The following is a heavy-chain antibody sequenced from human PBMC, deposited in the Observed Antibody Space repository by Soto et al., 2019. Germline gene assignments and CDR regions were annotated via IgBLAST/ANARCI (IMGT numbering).Heavy chain of an antibody. CDR1: GGSFSGYY. V-gene: IGHV4-34*01. Sequence: SETLSLTCAVYGGSFSGYYWSWIRQPPGKGLEWIGEINHSGSTNYNPSLKSRVTISVDTSKNQFSLKLSSVTAADTAVYYCARDDVHCSGGRCYGVPMDVWGKGTTVTVSS. CDR2: INHSGST. D-gene: IGHD2-15*01. CDR3: ARDDVHCSGGRCYGVPMDV. J-gene: IGHJ6*03.